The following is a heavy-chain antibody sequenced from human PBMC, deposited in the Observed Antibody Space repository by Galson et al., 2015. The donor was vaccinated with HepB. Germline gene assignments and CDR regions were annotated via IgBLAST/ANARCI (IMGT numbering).Heavy chain of an antibody. CDR1: GFTFSSYW. CDR3: ARLPGGSDYRYSDC. CDR2: IKEDGSEN. J-gene: IGHJ4*02. D-gene: IGHD3-10*01. V-gene: IGHV3-7*03. Sequence: SLRLSCAASGFTFSSYWMSWVRQAPGMGLEWVANIKEDGSENSYVDSVKGRFTISRDNAKNSLYLQMNSLRAEDTAVYYCARLPGGSDYRYSDCWGQGTLVTVSS.